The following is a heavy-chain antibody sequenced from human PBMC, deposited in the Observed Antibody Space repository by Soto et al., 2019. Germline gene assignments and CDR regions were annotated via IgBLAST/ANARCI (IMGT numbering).Heavy chain of an antibody. V-gene: IGHV3-23*01. CDR3: AKDRTFNFYYGMDV. CDR1: GLTYKNYA. CDR2: ISANGGST. Sequence: PGGSLRLSCRASGLTYKNYAMSWVRQAPGRGLGWVAGISANGGSTYYADSVKGRFTISRDNSKLTVYLQMNSLRAEDTAVYFCAKDRTFNFYYGMDVWGQGTTVTVSS. J-gene: IGHJ6*02.